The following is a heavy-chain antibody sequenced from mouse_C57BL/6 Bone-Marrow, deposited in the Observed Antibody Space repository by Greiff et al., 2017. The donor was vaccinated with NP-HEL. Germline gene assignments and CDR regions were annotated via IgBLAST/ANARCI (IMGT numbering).Heavy chain of an antibody. V-gene: IGHV1-72*01. J-gene: IGHJ4*01. CDR2: IDPNSGGT. D-gene: IGHD3-2*02. CDR3: ARRASAGFHYAMDY. Sequence: VQLQQPGAELVKPGASVKLSCKASGYTFTSYWMHWVKQRPGRGLEWIGRIDPNSGGTKYNEKFKSKATLTVDKPSSTAYMQRSSLTSEDSAVYYCARRASAGFHYAMDYWGQGTSVTVSS. CDR1: GYTFTSYW.